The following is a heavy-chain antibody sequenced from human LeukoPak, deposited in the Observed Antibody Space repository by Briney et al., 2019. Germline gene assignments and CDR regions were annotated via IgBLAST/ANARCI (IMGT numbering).Heavy chain of an antibody. V-gene: IGHV4-34*01. CDR1: GGSFSGYY. CDR3: ARASPYSSGWYYFDY. CDR2: INHSGST. D-gene: IGHD6-19*01. J-gene: IGHJ4*02. Sequence: SETLSLTCAVYGGSFSGYYWSWIRQPPGKGLEWIGEINHSGSTNYNPSLKSRVTISVDTSKNQFSLKLSSVTAADTAVYYCARASPYSSGWYYFDYWGQGTLVTVSS.